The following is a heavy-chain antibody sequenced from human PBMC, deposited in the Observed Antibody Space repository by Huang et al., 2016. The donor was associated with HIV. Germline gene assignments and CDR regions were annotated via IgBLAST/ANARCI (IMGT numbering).Heavy chain of an antibody. CDR2: ISSDGSNY. Sequence: QIQLLESGGGVVQPGRSLRLSCAASGFTFDRFTMHWVRQAPGKGVEGVALISSDGSNYYYGDSVKGRVTISRDNSRNTLYLQMKSLRAEDSAVYYCARAIGYADGKRLDSWGQGTLITVSS. V-gene: IGHV3-30*04. D-gene: IGHD2-15*01. J-gene: IGHJ5*01. CDR3: ARAIGYADGKRLDS. CDR1: GFTFDRFT.